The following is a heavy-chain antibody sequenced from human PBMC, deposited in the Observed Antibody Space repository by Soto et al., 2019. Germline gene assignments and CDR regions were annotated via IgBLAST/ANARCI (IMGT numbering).Heavy chain of an antibody. Sequence: GGSLRVSCAAAGCPFSSYLRHWVRQAPGKGLVWVSRINSDGSSTSHADSVKGRFTISRDNAKNTLYLQMNSLRAEDTAVYYCARGQPTLMDVWGQGTTVTVSS. V-gene: IGHV3-74*01. CDR3: ARGQPTLMDV. CDR1: GCPFSSYL. CDR2: INSDGSST. J-gene: IGHJ6*02.